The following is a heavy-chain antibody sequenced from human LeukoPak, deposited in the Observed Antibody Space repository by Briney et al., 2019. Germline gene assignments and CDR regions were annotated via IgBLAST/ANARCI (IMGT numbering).Heavy chain of an antibody. D-gene: IGHD4-23*01. V-gene: IGHV4-39*07. J-gene: IGHJ4*02. CDR2: IYYSGSP. CDR3: ARIMTTVAFLFDY. Sequence: SETLSLTCTVSGGSISSSSYYWGWIRQPPGRGLEWIGSIYYSGSPYYNPSLQSRVTISLDTSKNQFSLKLNSVTAADTAVYYCARIMTTVAFLFDYWGQGTLVTVSS. CDR1: GGSISSSSYY.